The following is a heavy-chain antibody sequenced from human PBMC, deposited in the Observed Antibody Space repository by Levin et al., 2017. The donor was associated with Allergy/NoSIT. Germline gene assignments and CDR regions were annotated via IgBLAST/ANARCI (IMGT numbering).Heavy chain of an antibody. Sequence: GESLKISCAASGFTFSSYGMHWVRQAPGKGLEWVAFIWYDGSNIYSADSVKGRFTISRDNSKNTLYLQMNSLRAEDTAVYYCARDSDRRLRYTLVDQWGQGTLVTVSS. J-gene: IGHJ4*02. CDR3: ARDSDRRLRYTLVDQ. V-gene: IGHV3-33*01. CDR2: IWYDGSNI. CDR1: GFTFSSYG. D-gene: IGHD3-16*01.